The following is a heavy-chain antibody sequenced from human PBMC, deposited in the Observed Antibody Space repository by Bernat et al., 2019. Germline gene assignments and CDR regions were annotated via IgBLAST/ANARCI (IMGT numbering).Heavy chain of an antibody. V-gene: IGHV3-30-3*01. CDR2: ISYDGSNK. D-gene: IGHD3-22*01. Sequence: QVQLVESGGGVVQPGRSLRLSCAASGFTFGSYAMHWVRQAPGKGLEWVAVISYDGSNKYYADSVKGRFTISRDNSKNTLYLQMNSLRAEDTAVYYCARGEDICFARITMIGVARPLDYWGQGTLVTVSS. J-gene: IGHJ4*02. CDR1: GFTFGSYA. CDR3: ARGEDICFARITMIGVARPLDY.